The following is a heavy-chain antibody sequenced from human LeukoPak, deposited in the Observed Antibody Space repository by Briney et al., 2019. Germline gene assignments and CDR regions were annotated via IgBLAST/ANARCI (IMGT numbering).Heavy chain of an antibody. V-gene: IGHV3-30*02. D-gene: IGHD2-15*01. CDR2: IRYDGSNK. CDR3: AKDPREVVAATLDY. CDR1: GFTFSSYG. J-gene: IGHJ4*02. Sequence: GGSLRLSCAASGFTFSSYGMHWVRQAPGKGLEWVAFIRYDGSNKYYADSVKGRFTISRDNSKNTLYLQMNSLRAEDTAVYYCAKDPREVVAATLDYWGQGTLVTVSS.